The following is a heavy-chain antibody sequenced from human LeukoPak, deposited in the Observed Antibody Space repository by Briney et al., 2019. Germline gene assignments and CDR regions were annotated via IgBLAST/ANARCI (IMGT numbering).Heavy chain of an antibody. Sequence: SETLSLTCTVSGGSISSSSSYYWGWIRQPPGKGLEWIGNIYYGGSTYYNPSLKSRVTISIDTSKNQFSLKLSSVTAADTAVYYCARDLGRNCSGGSCYTIDYWGQGTLVTVSS. CDR1: GGSISSSSSYY. D-gene: IGHD2-15*01. CDR2: IYYGGST. J-gene: IGHJ4*02. CDR3: ARDLGRNCSGGSCYTIDY. V-gene: IGHV4-39*07.